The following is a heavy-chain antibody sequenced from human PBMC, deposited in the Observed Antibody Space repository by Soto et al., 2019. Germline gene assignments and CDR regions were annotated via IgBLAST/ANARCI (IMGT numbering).Heavy chain of an antibody. CDR3: ASWRYDYGDPSTHYYLVY. Sequence: QVQLVQSGAEVKKPGSSVKVSCKASGGTFSSYTISWVRQAPGQGLEWMGGIIPIIGIATDAQKFQGRVTITADKSTSPAYMELSSLGSEDTAVYYCASWRYDYGDPSTHYYLVYLRQGTLVTVSS. J-gene: IGHJ4*02. CDR1: GGTFSSYT. V-gene: IGHV1-69*02. D-gene: IGHD4-17*01. CDR2: IIPIIGIA.